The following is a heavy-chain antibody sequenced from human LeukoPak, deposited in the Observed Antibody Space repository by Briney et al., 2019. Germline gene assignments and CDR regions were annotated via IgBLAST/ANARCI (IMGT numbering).Heavy chain of an antibody. J-gene: IGHJ6*02. CDR2: IKEDGSEK. CDR1: GFTFSGNW. V-gene: IGHV3-7*01. Sequence: PGGSLRLSCAVSGFTFSGNWMSWVRQAPGKGLEWVANIKEDGSEKYYVDSVKGRFTISRDNAKNSLYLQMNSLRAEDTAVYYCARESPDCSSTSCSKRAYYYGMDVWGQGTTVTVSS. CDR3: ARESPDCSSTSCSKRAYYYGMDV. D-gene: IGHD2-2*01.